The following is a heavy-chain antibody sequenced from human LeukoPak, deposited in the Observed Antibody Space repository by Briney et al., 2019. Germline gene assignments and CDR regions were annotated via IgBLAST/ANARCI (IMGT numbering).Heavy chain of an antibody. CDR2: MNPNSGNT. CDR1: GYTFTSYD. V-gene: IGHV1-8*01. CDR3: ARSLMRAYNWNY. Sequence: ASVKVSCKASGYTFTSYDINWVRQATGQGLEWMGWMNPNSGNTGYAQKFQGRVTMTRNTSISTAYMELSSLRSEDTAVYYCARSLMRAYNWNYWGQGTLVTVSS. J-gene: IGHJ4*02. D-gene: IGHD1-20*01.